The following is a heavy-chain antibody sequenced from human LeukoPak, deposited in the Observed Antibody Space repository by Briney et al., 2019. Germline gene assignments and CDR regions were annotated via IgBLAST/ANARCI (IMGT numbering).Heavy chain of an antibody. V-gene: IGHV3-30*18. J-gene: IGHJ6*02. Sequence: GGSLRLSCAASGFTFTSYGKHWVRQAPGKGLEWVTYISYDGGYQYYADSVKGRFTISRDNSKNTVYLQLNSLTSEDTAVYYCAKDRRMMSPRYGMDVWGQGTTVTVSS. D-gene: IGHD3-16*01. CDR1: GFTFTSYG. CDR2: ISYDGGYQ. CDR3: AKDRRMMSPRYGMDV.